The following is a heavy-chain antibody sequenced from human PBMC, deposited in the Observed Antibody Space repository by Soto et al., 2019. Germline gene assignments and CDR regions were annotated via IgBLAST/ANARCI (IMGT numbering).Heavy chain of an antibody. V-gene: IGHV3-53*01. CDR2: TPRTGAT. CDR1: GFSVNSNF. D-gene: IGHD2-21*02. CDR3: RAWLLAESFDV. J-gene: IGHJ3*01. Sequence: VQLVESGGGLMQPGGSLRLSCAASGFSVNSNFMNWVRKAPGEGLEWVSFTPRTGATLYADSVKGRLIVSRDDANNAVYFRLRSLTVDDTAVYYCRAWLLAESFDVWGPGRVVTVSA.